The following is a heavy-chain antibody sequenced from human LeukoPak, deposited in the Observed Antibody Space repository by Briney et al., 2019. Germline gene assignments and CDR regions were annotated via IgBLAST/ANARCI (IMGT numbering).Heavy chain of an antibody. D-gene: IGHD1-26*01. CDR3: ARDGWGMGATPPFDY. Sequence: SETLSLTCTVSGGSISSSSYYWGWIRQPPGKGLEWIGSIYYSGSTYYNPSLKSRVTMSVDTSKNQFSLKLSPVTAADTAVYYCARDGWGMGATPPFDYWGQGTLVTVSS. CDR2: IYYSGST. V-gene: IGHV4-39*07. CDR1: GGSISSSSYY. J-gene: IGHJ4*02.